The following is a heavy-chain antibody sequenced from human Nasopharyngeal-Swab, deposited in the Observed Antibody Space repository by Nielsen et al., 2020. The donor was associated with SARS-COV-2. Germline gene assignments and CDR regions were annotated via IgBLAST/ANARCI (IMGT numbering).Heavy chain of an antibody. CDR2: INPSGGST. D-gene: IGHD3-10*01. J-gene: IGHJ5*02. CDR3: ARGPTYYYGSGSSGPFDP. CDR1: GYTFTSYY. Sequence: ASVKVSCKASGYTFTSYYMHWVRPAPGQGLEWMGIINPSGGSTSYAQKFQGRVTMTRDTSTSTVYMELSSLRSEDTAVYYCARGPTYYYGSGSSGPFDPWGQGTLVTVSS. V-gene: IGHV1-46*01.